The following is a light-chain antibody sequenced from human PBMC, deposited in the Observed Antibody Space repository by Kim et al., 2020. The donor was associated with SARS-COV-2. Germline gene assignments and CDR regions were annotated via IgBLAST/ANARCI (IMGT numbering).Light chain of an antibody. CDR2: EVS. Sequence: GQSVTISCTGTSSYVGVYNYVSWYQQHPGKAPKLIIYEVSKRPSGVPDRFSGSKSGNTASLTVSGLQAEDEGDFYCSSYAGSNFVVFGGGTQLTVL. CDR1: SSYVGVYNY. CDR3: SSYAGSNFVV. V-gene: IGLV2-8*01. J-gene: IGLJ2*01.